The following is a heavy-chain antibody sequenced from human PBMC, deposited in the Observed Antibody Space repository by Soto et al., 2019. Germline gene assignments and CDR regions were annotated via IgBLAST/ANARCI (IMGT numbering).Heavy chain of an antibody. CDR1: GFTFSDYA. CDR2: ISGSGGST. D-gene: IGHD2-21*02. J-gene: IGHJ5*01. V-gene: IGHV3-23*01. Sequence: DVQLLESGGGLVQRGGSLRLSCAASGFTFSDYAMSWVRQAPGKGLEWVSSISGSGGSTYFTDSVKGRFTISRDNSKNTLYLQMNTLRVEDTAVYYCAKGPDIVVVTADSWGQGTLVAVSS. CDR3: AKGPDIVVVTADS.